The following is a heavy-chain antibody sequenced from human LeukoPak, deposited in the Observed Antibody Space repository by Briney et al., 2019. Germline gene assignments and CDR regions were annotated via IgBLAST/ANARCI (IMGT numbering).Heavy chain of an antibody. CDR1: GFTFSSYW. CDR3: ARDADTGYSYGSGFDY. V-gene: IGHV3-74*01. D-gene: IGHD5-18*01. Sequence: PGGSLRLSCAASGFTFSSYWMHWVRQAPGKGLVWVSRIDSDGSTTSYADSVKGRFTISGDNAKNTLYLQMNSLRAEDTAVYYCARDADTGYSYGSGFDYWGQGTLVTVSS. CDR2: IDSDGSTT. J-gene: IGHJ4*02.